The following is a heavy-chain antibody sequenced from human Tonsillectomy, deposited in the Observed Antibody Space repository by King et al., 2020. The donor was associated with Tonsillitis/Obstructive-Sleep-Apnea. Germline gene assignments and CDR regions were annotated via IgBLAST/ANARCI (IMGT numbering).Heavy chain of an antibody. CDR1: GYTFNSYG. D-gene: IGHD3-22*01. V-gene: IGHV1-18*01. CDR3: ARDSMSHYFDSSTYYTFDY. J-gene: IGHJ4*02. Sequence: VQLVQSGAEVKKPGASVKVSCKTSGYTFNSYGISWVRQAPGQGLEWMGWISAYNGHTNYAQKLQGRVTMNTDTSTSTACMELRSLRSDDTAVYYCARDSMSHYFDSSTYYTFDYWGQGTLVTVSS. CDR2: ISAYNGHT.